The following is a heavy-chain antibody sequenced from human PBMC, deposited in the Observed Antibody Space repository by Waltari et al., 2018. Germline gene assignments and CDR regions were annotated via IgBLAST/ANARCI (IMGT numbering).Heavy chain of an antibody. J-gene: IGHJ4*02. Sequence: QVQLQESGPGLVKPSETLSLPCTVSGGPISSYYWSWIRQPPGKGLEWIGYIYYSGSTNYNPSLKSRVTISVDTTKNQFSLKLSSVTAADTAVYYCARDIAAAGLFDYWGQGTLVTVSS. CDR2: IYYSGST. V-gene: IGHV4-59*01. CDR1: GGPISSYY. CDR3: ARDIAAAGLFDY. D-gene: IGHD6-13*01.